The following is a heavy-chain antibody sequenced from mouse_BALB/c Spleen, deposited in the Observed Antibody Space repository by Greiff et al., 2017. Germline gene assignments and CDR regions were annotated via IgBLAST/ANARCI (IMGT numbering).Heavy chain of an antibody. CDR2: IWSGGST. V-gene: IGHV2-2*02. CDR1: GFSLTSYG. D-gene: IGHD2-4*01. CDR3: ARNWRDDYGVSWFAY. Sequence: QVQLQQSGPGLVQPSQSLSITCTVSGFSLTSYGVHWVRQSPGKGLEWLGVIWSGGSTDYNAAFISRLSISKDNSKSQVFFKMNSLQANDTAIYYCARNWRDDYGVSWFAYWGQGTLVTVSA. J-gene: IGHJ3*01.